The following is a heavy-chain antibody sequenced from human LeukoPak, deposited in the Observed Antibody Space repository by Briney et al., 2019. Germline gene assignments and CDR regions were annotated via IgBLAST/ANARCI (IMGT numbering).Heavy chain of an antibody. V-gene: IGHV4-30-4*08. CDR1: GGSISSGDYY. CDR2: IYYSGST. D-gene: IGHD3-22*01. CDR3: ASGTSYDSSGYYLGYYFDY. Sequence: SETLSLTCTVSGGSISSGDYYWSWIRQPPGKGLEWIGYIYYSGSTYYNPSLKSRVTISVDTSKNQFSLKLSSVTAADTAVYYCASGTSYDSSGYYLGYYFDYWGQGTLVTVSS. J-gene: IGHJ4*02.